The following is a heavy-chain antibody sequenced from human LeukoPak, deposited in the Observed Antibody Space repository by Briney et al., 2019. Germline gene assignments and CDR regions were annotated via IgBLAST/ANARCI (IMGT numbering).Heavy chain of an antibody. V-gene: IGHV1-69*13. CDR3: ASVDTAMVRFDSNYYYYYMDV. Sequence: SVKVSCKACGGTFSSYAISWVRQGPGQGLEWMGGIIPIFGTANYAQKFQGRVTITADESTSTAYMELSSLRSEDTAVYYCASVDTAMVRFDSNYYYYYMDVWGKGTTVTISS. D-gene: IGHD5-18*01. CDR2: IIPIFGTA. CDR1: GGTFSSYA. J-gene: IGHJ6*03.